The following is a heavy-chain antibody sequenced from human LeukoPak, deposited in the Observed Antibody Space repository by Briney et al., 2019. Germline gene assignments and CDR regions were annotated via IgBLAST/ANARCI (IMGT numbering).Heavy chain of an antibody. D-gene: IGHD3-22*01. V-gene: IGHV4-59*13. Sequence: SETLSLTCTVSGGSISSYYWSWIRQPPGKGLEWIGYIYYSGSTNYNPSLKSRVTISVDTSKNQFSLKLSSVTAADTAAYYCARNSVYYDSSGYYSTPSYGMDVWGQGTTVTVSS. CDR3: ARNSVYYDSSGYYSTPSYGMDV. CDR2: IYYSGST. J-gene: IGHJ6*02. CDR1: GGSISSYY.